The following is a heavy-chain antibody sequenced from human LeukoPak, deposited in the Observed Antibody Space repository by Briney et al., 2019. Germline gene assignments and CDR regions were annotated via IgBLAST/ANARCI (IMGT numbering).Heavy chain of an antibody. CDR1: GGSISSYY. V-gene: IGHV4-59*01. D-gene: IGHD2/OR15-2a*01. CDR3: ARTFPRLFYGMDV. CDR2: IYYSGST. J-gene: IGHJ6*02. Sequence: SETLSLTCTVSGGSISSYYWSWIRQPPGKGLEWIGYIYYSGSTNYNPSLKSRVTISVDTSKNQFSLKLSSVTAADTAVYYCARTFPRLFYGMDVWGQGTTVTVSS.